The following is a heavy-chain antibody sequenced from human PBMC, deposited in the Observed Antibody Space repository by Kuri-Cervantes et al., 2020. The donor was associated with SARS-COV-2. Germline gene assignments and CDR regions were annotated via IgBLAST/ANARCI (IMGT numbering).Heavy chain of an antibody. J-gene: IGHJ4*02. CDR3: ARDLSLEWLDLRDY. Sequence: GGSLRLSCAASGFTFNTSGMNWVRQAPGKGLEWVSSISSSSNYIYYADSVKGRFTTSRDNAKNSLFLQMNSLRDEDTAVYYCARDLSLEWLDLRDYWGQGTLVTVSS. D-gene: IGHD3-3*01. CDR1: GFTFNTSG. CDR2: ISSSSNYI. V-gene: IGHV3-21*01.